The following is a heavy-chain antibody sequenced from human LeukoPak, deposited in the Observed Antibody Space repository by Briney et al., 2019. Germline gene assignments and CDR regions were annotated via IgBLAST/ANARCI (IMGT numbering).Heavy chain of an antibody. CDR2: IIPIFGTA. Sequence: SVTVSCKASGGTFSSYAISWVRQAPGQGLEWMGGIIPIFGTANYARKFQGRVTITADESTSTAYMELSSLRSEDTAVYYCARRILVGARSYFDYWGQGTLVTVSS. D-gene: IGHD1-26*01. CDR1: GGTFSSYA. V-gene: IGHV1-69*13. J-gene: IGHJ4*02. CDR3: ARRILVGARSYFDY.